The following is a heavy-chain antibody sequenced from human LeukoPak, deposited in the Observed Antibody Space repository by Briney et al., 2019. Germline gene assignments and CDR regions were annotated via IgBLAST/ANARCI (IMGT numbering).Heavy chain of an antibody. CDR1: GFTFSDHY. D-gene: IGHD6-25*01. V-gene: IGHV3-72*01. CDR3: ARARGPYGMDV. CDR2: TRNKANSYTT. Sequence: GGTLRLSCAASGFTFSDHYMDWVRQPPGKGLEWVGRTRNKANSYTTDYAASVKGRFTISRDDSKNSLYLQMNSLKTEDTAVYYCARARGPYGMDVWGQGTTVTVSS. J-gene: IGHJ6*02.